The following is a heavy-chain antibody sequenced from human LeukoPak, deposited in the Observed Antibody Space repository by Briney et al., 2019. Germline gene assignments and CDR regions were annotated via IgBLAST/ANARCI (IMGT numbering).Heavy chain of an antibody. CDR3: ARGDIYGDYVW. J-gene: IGHJ4*02. V-gene: IGHV1-2*02. CDR1: GYTFTDYY. Sequence: ASVKVSCKASGYTFTDYYIHWVRQAPGKGLEWMGWINPYSGGAKNAQKFQGRVTMTRDTSTGTAYMDLSRLTFDDTALYCCARGDIYGDYVWWGQGTLVTVSS. CDR2: INPYSGGA. D-gene: IGHD4-17*01.